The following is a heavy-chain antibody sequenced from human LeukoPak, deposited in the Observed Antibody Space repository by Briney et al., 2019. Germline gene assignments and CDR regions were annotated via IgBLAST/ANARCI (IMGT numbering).Heavy chain of an antibody. CDR3: ARDNDWGSWAYFDC. V-gene: IGHV3-30*04. Sequence: GGSLRLSCAASGFTFSSYAMHWVRQAPGKGLEWVAVISYDGSNKYYADSVKGRFTISRDNSKNTLYLQMNSLRAEDTAVYYCARDNDWGSWAYFDCRGQGTLVTVSS. CDR2: ISYDGSNK. D-gene: IGHD6-13*01. CDR1: GFTFSSYA. J-gene: IGHJ4*02.